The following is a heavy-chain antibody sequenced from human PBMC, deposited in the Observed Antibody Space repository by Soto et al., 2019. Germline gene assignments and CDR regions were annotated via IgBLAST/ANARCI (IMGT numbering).Heavy chain of an antibody. CDR1: GFTFNNYA. CDR2: ISGTGGST. J-gene: IGHJ4*02. V-gene: IGHV3-23*01. Sequence: EVQLLDSGGGLVQPGGSLRLSCAASGFTFNNYAMNWVGQAPGKGLEWVATISGTGGSTYYADSVKGRFTISRDNSKNTLYLQMNSLRVEDTAVYYCAKDRLGGNFDYWGQGTQVTVSS. CDR3: AKDRLGGNFDY.